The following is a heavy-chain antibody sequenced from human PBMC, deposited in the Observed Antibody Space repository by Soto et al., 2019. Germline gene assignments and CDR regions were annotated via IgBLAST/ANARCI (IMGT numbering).Heavy chain of an antibody. CDR1: GGSISSYY. D-gene: IGHD6-19*01. Sequence: PSETLSLTCTVSGGSISSYYWSWIRQPPEKGLEWIGYIYYSGSTNYDPSLKSRVTISVDTSKNQFSLKLSSVTAADTAVYYCARYGWLVFDYWGQGTLVTVSS. V-gene: IGHV4-59*01. CDR3: ARYGWLVFDY. J-gene: IGHJ4*02. CDR2: IYYSGST.